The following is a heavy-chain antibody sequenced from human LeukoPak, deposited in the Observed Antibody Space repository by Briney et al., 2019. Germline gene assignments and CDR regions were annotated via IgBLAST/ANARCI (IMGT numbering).Heavy chain of an antibody. D-gene: IGHD6-13*01. J-gene: IGHJ4*02. CDR3: ARQVYSSSWSYYFEY. V-gene: IGHV4-59*01. CDR2: IYSSGNT. CDR1: GGSISSYY. Sequence: SETLSLTCTVSGGSISSYYWSWIRQSPGKGLEWIGYIYSSGNTNYNPSLKSRVTMSVDTSKNKFSLKVRSVTPADTAVYYCARQVYSSSWSYYFEYWGQGILVTVSS.